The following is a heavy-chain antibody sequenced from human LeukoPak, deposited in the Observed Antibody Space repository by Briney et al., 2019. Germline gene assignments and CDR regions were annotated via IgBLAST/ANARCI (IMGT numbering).Heavy chain of an antibody. V-gene: IGHV4-39*07. D-gene: IGHD6-13*01. CDR1: GGSISSSSYY. J-gene: IGHJ6*03. CDR2: IYYSGST. Sequence: SETLSLTCTVSGGSISSSSYYWGWLRQPPGKGLEWIGSIYYSGSTYYNPSLKSRVTISVDTSKNQFSLKLSSVTAADTAVYYCARVIAAAGKYYYYYMDVWGKGTTVTVSS. CDR3: ARVIAAAGKYYYYYMDV.